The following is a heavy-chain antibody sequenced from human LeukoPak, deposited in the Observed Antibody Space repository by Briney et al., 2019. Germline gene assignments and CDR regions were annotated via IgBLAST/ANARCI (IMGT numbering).Heavy chain of an antibody. CDR2: ISSSGSTI. D-gene: IGHD6-19*01. Sequence: GGSLRLSCAASGFTFSSYEMNWVRQAPGQGVEWVSYISSSGSTIYYADSVKGRFTISRHNAKNSLYLQMDSMRAEDTAVYYCARSPGYSSGWYVTYYYYYYMDVWGKGTTVTVSS. J-gene: IGHJ6*03. CDR3: ARSPGYSSGWYVTYYYYYYMDV. V-gene: IGHV3-48*03. CDR1: GFTFSSYE.